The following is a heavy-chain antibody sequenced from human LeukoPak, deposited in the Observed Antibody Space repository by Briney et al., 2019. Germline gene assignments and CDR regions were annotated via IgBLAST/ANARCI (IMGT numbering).Heavy chain of an antibody. Sequence: GGSLRLSCSGSGFTFGDYAINWVRQAPGKGLEWVSAISGSGGSTYYADSVKGRFTISRDNSKNTLYLQMNSLRAEDTAVYYCAKAPGYYDYVWGSYRFKNYYYYMDVWGKGTTVTVSS. CDR1: GFTFGDYA. CDR3: AKAPGYYDYVWGSYRFKNYYYYMDV. D-gene: IGHD3-16*02. CDR2: ISGSGGST. V-gene: IGHV3-23*01. J-gene: IGHJ6*03.